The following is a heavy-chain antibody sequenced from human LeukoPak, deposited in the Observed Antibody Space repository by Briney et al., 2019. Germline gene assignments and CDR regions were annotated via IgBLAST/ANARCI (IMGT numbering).Heavy chain of an antibody. J-gene: IGHJ3*02. CDR3: ARHPRVDIVVVPAASDAFDI. Sequence: SQTLSLTCTVSGGSISSGDYYWSWIRQPPGKGLEWIGYIYYRGSTYYNPSLKSRVTISVDRSKNQFSLKLSSVTAADTAVYYCARHPRVDIVVVPAASDAFDIWGQGTMVTVSS. CDR1: GGSISSGDYY. V-gene: IGHV4-30-4*01. D-gene: IGHD2-2*03. CDR2: IYYRGST.